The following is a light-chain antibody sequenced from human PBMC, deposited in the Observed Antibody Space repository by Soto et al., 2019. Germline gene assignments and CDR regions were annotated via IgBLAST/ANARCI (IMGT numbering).Light chain of an antibody. CDR2: EAS. Sequence: DIQMTQSPSSLSASVGDRVTITCQASQDISRYLSWHQQKPGKAPKLLIHEASNLETGVPSRFSASGSGTDFAFTISSLQPDDIATYYCQQYDKLPYTFGQGTKLDIK. CDR3: QQYDKLPYT. CDR1: QDISRY. V-gene: IGKV1-33*01. J-gene: IGKJ2*01.